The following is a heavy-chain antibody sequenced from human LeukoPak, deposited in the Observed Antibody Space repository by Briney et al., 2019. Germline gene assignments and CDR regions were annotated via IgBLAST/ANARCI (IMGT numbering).Heavy chain of an antibody. J-gene: IGHJ4*02. V-gene: IGHV3-74*01. CDR1: GFTFSSYW. Sequence: GGSLRLSCAASGFTFSSYWMHWVRQAPGKGLVWVSRVSSDGNSTNYADSVKGRFTISRDNTNNTLYLQMNSLRAEDTAVYYCARGATNTRALDYWGQGTLVTVSS. CDR3: ARGATNTRALDY. CDR2: VSSDGNST. D-gene: IGHD1/OR15-1a*01.